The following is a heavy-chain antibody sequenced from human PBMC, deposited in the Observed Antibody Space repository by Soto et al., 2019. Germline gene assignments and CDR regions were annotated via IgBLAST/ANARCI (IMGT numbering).Heavy chain of an antibody. Sequence: QVQLVESGGGVVQPGRSLRLSCAASGFTFSSYGMHWVRQAPGKGLEWVAGISYDGSNKYYADSVKGRFTISRDNSKNTLYLQMNSLRAEDTAVYYCATTRYIAAAGTLDYWGQGTLVTVAS. V-gene: IGHV3-30*03. D-gene: IGHD6-13*01. CDR1: GFTFSSYG. CDR3: ATTRYIAAAGTLDY. J-gene: IGHJ4*02. CDR2: ISYDGSNK.